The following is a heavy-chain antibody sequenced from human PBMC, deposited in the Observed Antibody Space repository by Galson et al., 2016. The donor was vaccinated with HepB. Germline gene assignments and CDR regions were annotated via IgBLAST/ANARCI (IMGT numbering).Heavy chain of an antibody. CDR1: GLTVSANY. CDR3: AIPRGYRYSMDV. Sequence: SLRLSCAASGLTVSANYMSWVRQAPGKGLEWVSVIYSGGSRYYADFVTGRFTISRHNSNNTLYLQMNSLRPEDTAVYFCAIPRGYRYSMDVWGQGTTVTVSS. V-gene: IGHV3-53*04. D-gene: IGHD5-18*01. CDR2: IYSGGSR. J-gene: IGHJ6*02.